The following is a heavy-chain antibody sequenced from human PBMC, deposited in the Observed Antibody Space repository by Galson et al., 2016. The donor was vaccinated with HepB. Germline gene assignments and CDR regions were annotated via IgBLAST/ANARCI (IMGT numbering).Heavy chain of an antibody. CDR3: TKGRGGVSIH. Sequence: SLRLSCAASGFIVSSNYMNWVRQAPGNGLEWASVLYASGKTYYADSVKGRFTISRDNSKNILFLQMNSLRAEDTAVYYCTKGRGGVSIHWGQGTLVTVSS. J-gene: IGHJ4*02. CDR2: LYASGKT. CDR1: GFIVSSNY. V-gene: IGHV3-53*01. D-gene: IGHD3-10*01.